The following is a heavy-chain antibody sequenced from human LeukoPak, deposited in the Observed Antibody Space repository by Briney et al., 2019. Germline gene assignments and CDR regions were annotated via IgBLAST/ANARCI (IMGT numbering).Heavy chain of an antibody. CDR2: IIPILGIA. V-gene: IGHV1-69*04. J-gene: IGHJ5*02. Sequence: GASVKVSCKASGGTFSSYAISWVRQAPGQGLEWMGRIIPILGIANYAQKFQGRVTITADKSTSTAYMELSRLRSDDTAVYYCAQMDQLLHDGNWFDPWGQGTLVTVSS. CDR1: GGTFSSYA. D-gene: IGHD2-2*01. CDR3: AQMDQLLHDGNWFDP.